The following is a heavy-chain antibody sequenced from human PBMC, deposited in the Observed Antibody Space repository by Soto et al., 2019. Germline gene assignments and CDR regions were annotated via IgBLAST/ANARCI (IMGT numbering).Heavy chain of an antibody. CDR1: GFTFSDYY. V-gene: IGHV3-11*01. J-gene: IGHJ5*02. Sequence: LRLSCAASGFTFSDYYMSWIRQAPGQGLEWVSYISSSGSTIYYADSVKGRFTISRDNAKNSLYLQMNSLRAEDTAVYYCARRGDYCSSTSCYNNWFDPWGQGTLVTVS. D-gene: IGHD2-2*02. CDR2: ISSSGSTI. CDR3: ARRGDYCSSTSCYNNWFDP.